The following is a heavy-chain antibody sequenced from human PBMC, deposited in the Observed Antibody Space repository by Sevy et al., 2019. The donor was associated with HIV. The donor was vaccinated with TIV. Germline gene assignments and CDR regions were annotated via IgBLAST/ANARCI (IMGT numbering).Heavy chain of an antibody. V-gene: IGHV3-7*01. CDR2: IKQDGSEK. CDR1: GFTFSSYW. J-gene: IGHJ6*02. CDR3: AREGHSSSWYGGDYYYGMDV. Sequence: GGSLRLSCAASGFTFSSYWMSWVRQAPGKGLEWVANIKQDGSEKYYVDSVKGRFTISRDNAKNSLYLKMNSLRAEDTAVYYCAREGHSSSWYGGDYYYGMDVWGQGTTVTVSS. D-gene: IGHD6-13*01.